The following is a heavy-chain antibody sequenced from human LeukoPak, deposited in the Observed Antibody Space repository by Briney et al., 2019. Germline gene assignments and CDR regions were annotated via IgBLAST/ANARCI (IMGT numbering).Heavy chain of an antibody. D-gene: IGHD3-9*01. J-gene: IGHJ4*02. Sequence: PSETLSLTCAVYGGSFSGYYWSWIRQPPGKGLEWIGEISHSGSTNYNPSLKSRVTISVDTSKNQFSLKLSSVTAADTAVYYCARRFDWLFDYWGQGTLDTVSS. V-gene: IGHV4-34*01. CDR1: GGSFSGYY. CDR2: ISHSGST. CDR3: ARRFDWLFDY.